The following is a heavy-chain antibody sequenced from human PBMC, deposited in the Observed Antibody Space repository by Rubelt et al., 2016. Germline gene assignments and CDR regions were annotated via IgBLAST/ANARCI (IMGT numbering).Heavy chain of an antibody. Sequence: VQLVESGGGLVQPGGSLRLSCAASGFTFSSYWMSWVRQAPGKGLEWVAVISYDGSNKYYADSVKGRFTISRDNSKNPLYLQMNSLRAEDTAVYYCAKATYDSSPEVAFDIWGQGTMVTVSS. J-gene: IGHJ3*02. V-gene: IGHV3-30*18. CDR3: AKATYDSSPEVAFDI. D-gene: IGHD3-22*01. CDR2: ISYDGSNK. CDR1: GFTFSSYW.